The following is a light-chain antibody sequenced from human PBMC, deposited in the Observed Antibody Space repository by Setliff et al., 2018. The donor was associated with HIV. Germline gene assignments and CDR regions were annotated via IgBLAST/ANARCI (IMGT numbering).Light chain of an antibody. CDR2: EVN. CDR3: CSFTSSHTYV. V-gene: IGLV2-11*02. CDR1: NWDVGGGHRY. Sequence: QSALTQPRSVSGSPGQSVTISCTGTNWDVGGGHRYVSWYQHFPGKAPTLVIYEVNTRPSGVSSRFSGSKSGNTASLTISGLQLEDESDYYCCSFTSSHTYVFGTGTKVTGL. J-gene: IGLJ1*01.